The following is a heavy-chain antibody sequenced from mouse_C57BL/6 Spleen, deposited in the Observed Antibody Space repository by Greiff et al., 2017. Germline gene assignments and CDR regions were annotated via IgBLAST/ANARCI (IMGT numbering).Heavy chain of an antibody. Sequence: EVQLQQSGPELVKPGASVKISCKASGYTFTDYYMNWVKQSHGKSLEWIGDINPNNGGTSYNQKFKGKATLTVDKSSSTAYMELRSLTSEDSAVYYCARGANWDFDYWGQGTTLIVSS. D-gene: IGHD4-1*01. CDR3: ARGANWDFDY. CDR1: GYTFTDYY. V-gene: IGHV1-26*01. J-gene: IGHJ2*01. CDR2: INPNNGGT.